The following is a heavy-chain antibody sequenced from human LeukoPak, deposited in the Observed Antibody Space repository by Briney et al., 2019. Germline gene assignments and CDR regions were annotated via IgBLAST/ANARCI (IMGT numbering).Heavy chain of an antibody. D-gene: IGHD5-24*01. CDR3: ASGYGYNSGYGY. V-gene: IGHV1-69*13. CDR1: GGTFSSYA. Sequence: SVKVSCKASGGTFSSYAISWVRQAPGQGLEWMGGIIPIFGTANYAQKFQGRVTITADESTSTAYMELSSLRSEYSAAYYSASGYGYNSGYGYWGQGTLVTVSS. J-gene: IGHJ4*02. CDR2: IIPIFGTA.